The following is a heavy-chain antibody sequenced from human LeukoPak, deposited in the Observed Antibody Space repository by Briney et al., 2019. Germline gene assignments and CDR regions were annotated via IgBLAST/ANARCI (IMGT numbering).Heavy chain of an antibody. V-gene: IGHV3-7*01. Sequence: GGSLRLSCAASGFTFSPYSMNWVRQAPGKGLEWVANIKQDGSEKYYVDSVKGRFTISRDNAKNSLYLQMNSLRAEDTAVYYCARDPPLPYCGGDCYSVVGGMDVWGQGTTVTVSS. CDR3: ARDPPLPYCGGDCYSVVGGMDV. J-gene: IGHJ6*02. D-gene: IGHD2-21*02. CDR2: IKQDGSEK. CDR1: GFTFSPYS.